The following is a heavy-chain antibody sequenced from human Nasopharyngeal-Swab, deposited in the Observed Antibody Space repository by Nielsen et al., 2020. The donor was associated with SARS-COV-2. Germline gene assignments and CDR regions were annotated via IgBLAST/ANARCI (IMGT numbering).Heavy chain of an antibody. CDR2: ISYDGSNK. CDR3: AKEGFGYDILTGYYTNMDV. V-gene: IGHV3-30*18. D-gene: IGHD3-9*01. J-gene: IGHJ6*03. CDR1: GFTFSSYG. Sequence: GGSLRLSCAASGFTFSSYGMHWVRQAPGKGLEWVAVISYDGSNKYYADSVKGRFTISRDNSNNTLYLQMNSLRAEDTAVYYCAKEGFGYDILTGYYTNMDVWGKGTTVTVSS.